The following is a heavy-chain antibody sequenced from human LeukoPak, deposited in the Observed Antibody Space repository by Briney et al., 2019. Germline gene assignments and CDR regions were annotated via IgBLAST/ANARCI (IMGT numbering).Heavy chain of an antibody. CDR2: ISSSSSYI. V-gene: IGHV3-21*01. CDR3: AELGITMIGGA. J-gene: IGHJ6*04. CDR1: GFTFSSYS. D-gene: IGHD3-10*02. Sequence: GGSQRLSCAASGFTFSSYSMNWVRQAPGKGLEWVSSISSSSSYIYYADSVKGRFTISRDNAKNSLYLQMNSLRAEDTAVYYCAELGITMIGGAWGKGTTVTISS.